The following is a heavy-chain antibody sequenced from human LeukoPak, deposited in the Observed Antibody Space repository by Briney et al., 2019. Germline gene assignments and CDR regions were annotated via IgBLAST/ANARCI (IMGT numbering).Heavy chain of an antibody. CDR2: IYSGGST. Sequence: GGSLRLSCAASGFTVSSNYMSWVRQAPGKGLEWVSVIYSGGSTYYADSVKGRFTISRDNSKNTLYLQMNSLRAEDTAVYYCARDQVTMVQGVIGYYYYYYMDVWGKGTTVTVSS. J-gene: IGHJ6*03. CDR1: GFTVSSNY. CDR3: ARDQVTMVQGVIGYYYYYYMDV. D-gene: IGHD3-10*01. V-gene: IGHV3-53*01.